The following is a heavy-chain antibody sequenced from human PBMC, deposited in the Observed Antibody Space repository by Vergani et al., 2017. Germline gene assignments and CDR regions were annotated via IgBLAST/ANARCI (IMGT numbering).Heavy chain of an antibody. CDR3: ARVSGAVVRGHYGMDV. Sequence: QVQLQQWGAGLLKPSETLSLTCAVYGGSFSGYYWSWIRQPPGKGLEWIGEINHSGSTNNNPSLKSRVTISVDTSKNQFSLKLSSVTAADSAVYSCARVSGAVVRGHYGMDVWGQGTTVTVSS. J-gene: IGHJ6*02. CDR1: GGSFSGYY. CDR2: INHSGST. V-gene: IGHV4-34*01. D-gene: IGHD3-10*01.